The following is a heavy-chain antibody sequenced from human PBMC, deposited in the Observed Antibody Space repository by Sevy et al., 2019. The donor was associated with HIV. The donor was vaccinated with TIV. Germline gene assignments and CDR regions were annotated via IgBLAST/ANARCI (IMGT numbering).Heavy chain of an antibody. Sequence: GGSLRLSCAASGFTFSSYDIHWVRQATGKCLEWVSAIRTAGDTYYPDSVKGRFTISRENAKNSLYLQMNSLRAGDTAVYYCAREVPGSLYGMDVWGQGTTVTVSS. CDR3: AREVPGSLYGMDV. CDR2: IRTAGDT. CDR1: GFTFSSYD. V-gene: IGHV3-13*01. D-gene: IGHD3-10*01. J-gene: IGHJ6*02.